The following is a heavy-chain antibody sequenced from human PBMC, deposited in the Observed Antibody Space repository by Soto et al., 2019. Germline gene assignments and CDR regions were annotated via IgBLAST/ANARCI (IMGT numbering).Heavy chain of an antibody. CDR2: IWYDGSNK. V-gene: IGHV3-33*01. Sequence: PGESLRLSCAASGFTFSSYGMHWVRQAPGKGLEWVAVIWYDGSNKYYAESVKGRFTISRDNSKNTLYLQMNNLRAEDTAVYYCARDSHVGSGWQLTADYWGQGILVTVSS. CDR3: ARDSHVGSGWQLTADY. J-gene: IGHJ4*02. CDR1: GFTFSSYG. D-gene: IGHD6-19*01.